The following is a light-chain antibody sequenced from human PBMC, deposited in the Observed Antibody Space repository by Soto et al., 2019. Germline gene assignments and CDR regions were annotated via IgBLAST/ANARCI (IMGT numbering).Light chain of an antibody. CDR3: CSYAGSPRVV. CDR2: DVS. Sequence: QSALTQPRSVSGSPGQSVTISCTGTSSDVRDYNFVSWYQQHPGKAPKLIIYDVSKRPSGVPDRFSGSKSGNTASLTISGLQAEDEADYYYCSYAGSPRVVFGGGTKLTVL. CDR1: SSDVRDYNF. V-gene: IGLV2-11*01. J-gene: IGLJ3*02.